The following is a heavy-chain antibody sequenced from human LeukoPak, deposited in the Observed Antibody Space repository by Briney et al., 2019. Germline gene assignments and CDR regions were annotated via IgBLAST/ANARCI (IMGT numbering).Heavy chain of an antibody. CDR3: AREPPYYYDSSGYRYFDH. D-gene: IGHD3-22*01. Sequence: PGGSLRLSCAASGFTFSRYWMSWVRQAPGKGLEWVANIKQDGSEKYYVDSVKGRFTISRDNAKNSLYLQMNSLRAEDTAVYYCAREPPYYYDSSGYRYFDHWGQGTLVTVSS. CDR2: IKQDGSEK. J-gene: IGHJ4*02. CDR1: GFTFSRYW. V-gene: IGHV3-7*01.